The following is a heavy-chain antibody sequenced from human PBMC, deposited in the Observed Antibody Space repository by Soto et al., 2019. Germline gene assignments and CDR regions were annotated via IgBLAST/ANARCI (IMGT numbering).Heavy chain of an antibody. Sequence: QVLLMQSGAEVKKPGSSVKVSCTSSGGPFSSYGISWVRQVPGQGLEWLGGIIPLFGTPSYARKFQDRLTISADESTPTAYMELSSLTSEDTAMYFCARDGTIQMANFDFWGQGTLVTVSS. CDR3: ARDGTIQMANFDF. J-gene: IGHJ4*02. D-gene: IGHD1-1*01. CDR2: IIPLFGTP. V-gene: IGHV1-69*01. CDR1: GGPFSSYG.